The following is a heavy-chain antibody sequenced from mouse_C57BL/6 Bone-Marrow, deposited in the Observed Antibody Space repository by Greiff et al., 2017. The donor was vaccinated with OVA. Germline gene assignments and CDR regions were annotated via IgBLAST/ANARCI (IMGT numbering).Heavy chain of an antibody. CDR3: AGSYYGYFDY. CDR2: IYPRSGNT. J-gene: IGHJ2*01. D-gene: IGHD1-1*01. CDR1: GYTFTSYG. Sequence: QVQLQQSGAELARPGASVKLSCKASGYTFTSYGISWVKQRTGQGLEWIGEIYPRSGNTYYNEKFKGKATLTADKSSSTAYMELRSLTSEDSAVYFCAGSYYGYFDYWGQGNTLTVSS. V-gene: IGHV1-81*01.